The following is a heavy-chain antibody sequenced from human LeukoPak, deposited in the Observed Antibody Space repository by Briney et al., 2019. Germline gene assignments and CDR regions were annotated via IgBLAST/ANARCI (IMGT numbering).Heavy chain of an antibody. Sequence: GGSLRLSCAASGFTFSSYGMHWVRQAPGKGLEWVAFIRYDGSNKYYADSVKGRFTISRDNSKNTLYLQMNSLRAEDTAVYYCAKAPLYYDFWSGRGGAFDYWGQGTLVTVSS. V-gene: IGHV3-30*02. CDR1: GFTFSSYG. J-gene: IGHJ4*02. CDR3: AKAPLYYDFWSGRGGAFDY. D-gene: IGHD3-3*01. CDR2: IRYDGSNK.